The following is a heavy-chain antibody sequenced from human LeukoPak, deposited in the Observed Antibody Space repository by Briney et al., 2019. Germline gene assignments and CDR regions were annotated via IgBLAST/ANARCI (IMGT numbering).Heavy chain of an antibody. V-gene: IGHV3-23*01. J-gene: IGHJ4*02. D-gene: IGHD1-7*01. CDR1: GFTFSSYA. Sequence: GGSLRLSCAASGFTFSSYAMSWVRQAPGKGLEWVSAISGSGGSTYYADSVKGRFTISRDNSKNTLYLQMNSLRAEDTAVYYCAKDRAMYNWNSGTDYWGQGTLVTVSS. CDR3: AKDRAMYNWNSGTDY. CDR2: ISGSGGST.